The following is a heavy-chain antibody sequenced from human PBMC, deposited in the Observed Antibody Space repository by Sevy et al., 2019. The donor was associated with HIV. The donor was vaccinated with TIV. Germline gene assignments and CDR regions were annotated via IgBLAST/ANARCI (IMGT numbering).Heavy chain of an antibody. V-gene: IGHV3-7*01. CDR1: GFTFSSYW. CDR2: IKQDGSEK. D-gene: IGHD3-22*01. J-gene: IGHJ4*02. Sequence: GGFLRLSCAASGFTFSSYWMSWVRQAPGKGLEWMANIKQDGSEKYYVDSVKGRFTISRDNAKNSLYLQMNSLRAEDTAVYYCSTDYYDCSGYGAPAWFDYWGQGTLVTVSS. CDR3: STDYYDCSGYGAPAWFDY.